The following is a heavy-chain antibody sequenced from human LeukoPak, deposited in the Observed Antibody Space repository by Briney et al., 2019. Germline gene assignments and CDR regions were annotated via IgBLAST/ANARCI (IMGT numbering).Heavy chain of an antibody. CDR3: AGVNYYYGMDV. Sequence: GGSLRLSCAASGFTFSTYSMNWVRQAPGKGLEWVSSIINSGSYIYYADSVKGRFTISRDNAKNSLYLQMNSLRAEDTAVYYCAGVNYYYGMDVWGQGTTVTVSS. V-gene: IGHV3-21*01. CDR2: IINSGSYI. J-gene: IGHJ6*02. CDR1: GFTFSTYS.